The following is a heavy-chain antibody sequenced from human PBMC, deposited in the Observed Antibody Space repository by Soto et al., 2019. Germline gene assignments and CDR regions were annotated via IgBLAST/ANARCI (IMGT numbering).Heavy chain of an antibody. CDR3: ARGGDPDY. CDR2: LQTDGSHP. Sequence: EVQLVESGGGLVQPGGSLRLSCVASGFKFDYYWMHWVRQAPGGGLMWISRLQTDGSHPAYADSVKGRFTISRDNAKNTLYLQMNNLRVEDTDVYYCARGGDPDYWGQGTLVTVSS. V-gene: IGHV3-74*01. CDR1: GFKFDYYW. J-gene: IGHJ4*02. D-gene: IGHD2-21*02.